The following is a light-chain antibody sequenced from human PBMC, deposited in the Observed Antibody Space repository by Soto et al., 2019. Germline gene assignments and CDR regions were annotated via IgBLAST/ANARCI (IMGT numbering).Light chain of an antibody. Sequence: EIVVTQSPDTLSLSPGERATLSCRASQSVSSDYLAWYQQKPGQAPRLLIYGASNRATGVPDRFSGSGSGTDFTLTISRLEPEDFAVYYCQQYDDSETFGQGTKVEIK. J-gene: IGKJ1*01. CDR2: GAS. V-gene: IGKV3-20*01. CDR1: QSVSSDY. CDR3: QQYDDSET.